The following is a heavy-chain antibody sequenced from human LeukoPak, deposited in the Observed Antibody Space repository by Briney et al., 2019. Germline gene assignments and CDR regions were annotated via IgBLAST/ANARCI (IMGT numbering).Heavy chain of an antibody. CDR2: ISVNGHI. D-gene: IGHD2-2*02. J-gene: IGHJ4*02. Sequence: GRSLSLSCAASGFAFDDYAMHWVRQAPGKGLEWVSGISVNGHIDYADSVKGRFTISRDNAKNSLYLQMNSLRAEDTALYYCAKCRRCITTSCYTAFDYWGQGTLVTVSS. CDR3: AKCRRCITTSCYTAFDY. CDR1: GFAFDDYA. V-gene: IGHV3-9*01.